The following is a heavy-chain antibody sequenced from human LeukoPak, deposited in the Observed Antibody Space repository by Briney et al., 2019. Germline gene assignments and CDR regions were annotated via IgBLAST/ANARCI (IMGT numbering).Heavy chain of an antibody. D-gene: IGHD4-23*01. V-gene: IGHV3-74*03. J-gene: IGHJ4*02. CDR1: QSTFYSYW. Sequence: GGSLRLSCAAAQSTFYSYWMHWVRLVPGKGLAWVSRVNSDGTSTTYADSVKGRFTVSRDNAQNTLYLQMDSLRVDDTAVYYCAGGGFSGFDHWGQGILVAVSS. CDR2: VNSDGTST. CDR3: AGGGFSGFDH.